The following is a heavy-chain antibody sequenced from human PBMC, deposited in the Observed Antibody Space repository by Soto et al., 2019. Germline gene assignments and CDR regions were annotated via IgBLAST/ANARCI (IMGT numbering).Heavy chain of an antibody. CDR1: GGSISSGDYY. J-gene: IGHJ4*02. CDR2: IYYSGST. Sequence: SETLSLTCTVSGGSISSGDYYWSWIRQPPGKGLEWIGYIYYSGSTYYNPSLKSRVTISVDTSKNQFSLKLSSVTAADTAVYYCARLEYFDSSGYYKFDYWGQGTLVTVSS. CDR3: ARLEYFDSSGYYKFDY. V-gene: IGHV4-30-4*01. D-gene: IGHD3-22*01.